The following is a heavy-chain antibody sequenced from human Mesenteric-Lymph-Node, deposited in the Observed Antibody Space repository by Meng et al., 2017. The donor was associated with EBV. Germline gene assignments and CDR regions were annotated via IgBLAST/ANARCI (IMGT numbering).Heavy chain of an antibody. V-gene: IGHV6-1*01. Sequence: QVQLQQSGPGLVRPSQTLPPTCAISGESVSSNNAAWNWIRQSPTRGLEWLGRTYYRSKWYNDYAVALKSRITIKPDTSKNQCSLQLNSVTPEDTAMYYCARDAGGWTAAFDLWGQGTMVTVSS. D-gene: IGHD3/OR15-3a*01. CDR3: ARDAGGWTAAFDL. CDR2: TYYRSKWYN. J-gene: IGHJ3*01. CDR1: GESVSSNNAA.